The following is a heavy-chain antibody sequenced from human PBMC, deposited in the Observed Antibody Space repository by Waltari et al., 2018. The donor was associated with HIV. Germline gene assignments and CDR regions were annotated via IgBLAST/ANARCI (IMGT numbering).Heavy chain of an antibody. CDR3: ASGPSRFDC. CDR2: IYYSGRP. J-gene: IGHJ4*02. CDR1: GGSVSSGSYY. Sequence: QVQLQESGPGLVKPSETLSLTCTVSGGSVSSGSYYWRWIRQPPGKGLEWIWYIYYSGRPNLNPSLESRFTISVDTPKNQFTLKLSSVTAADTAVYYCASGPSRFDCWGQGTLVTVSS. V-gene: IGHV4-61*01.